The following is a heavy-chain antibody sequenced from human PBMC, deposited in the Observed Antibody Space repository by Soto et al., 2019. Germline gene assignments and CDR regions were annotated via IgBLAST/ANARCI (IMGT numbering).Heavy chain of an antibody. CDR2: IKQDGSEK. D-gene: IGHD3-22*01. Sequence: GGSLRLSCAAAGFTLSSYWMSWVRQAPGKGLEWVANIKQDGSEKYYVDSVKGRFTISRDNAKNSLYLQMNSLRAEDTAVYYCARDYYYDSSGYYSKSLRYWGQGT. J-gene: IGHJ4*02. CDR3: ARDYYYDSSGYYSKSLRY. CDR1: GFTLSSYW. V-gene: IGHV3-7*04.